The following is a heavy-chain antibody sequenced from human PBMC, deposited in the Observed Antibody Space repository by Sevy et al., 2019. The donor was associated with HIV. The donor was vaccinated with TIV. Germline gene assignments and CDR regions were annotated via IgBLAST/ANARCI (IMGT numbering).Heavy chain of an antibody. Sequence: GGSLRLSCAASGISFSNYWMSWVRQAPGKGLEWVANINQDGSEKKFVGSVKGRLTISRDNAKNSVYLQMNSLTAEDTAVDYCARDRWAKYPEDGFDIWGQGTMVTVSS. CDR3: ARDRWAKYPEDGFDI. J-gene: IGHJ3*02. CDR1: GISFSNYW. V-gene: IGHV3-7*01. CDR2: INQDGSEK.